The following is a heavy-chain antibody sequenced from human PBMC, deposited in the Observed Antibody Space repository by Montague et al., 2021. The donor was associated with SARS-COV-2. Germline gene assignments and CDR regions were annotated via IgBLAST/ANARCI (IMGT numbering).Heavy chain of an antibody. V-gene: IGHV3-74*01. D-gene: IGHD2-8*02. J-gene: IGHJ4*02. Sequence: SLRLSCAASGFTFSKYSMNWVRQAPGKGLVWISRIHYDGSSTNYADSVKGRFTISRDTAKNTLYLQMNSLRAEDTAVYYCARAYYTGLYPFDYWGQGTLVTVSS. CDR2: IHYDGSST. CDR1: GFTFSKYS. CDR3: ARAYYTGLYPFDY.